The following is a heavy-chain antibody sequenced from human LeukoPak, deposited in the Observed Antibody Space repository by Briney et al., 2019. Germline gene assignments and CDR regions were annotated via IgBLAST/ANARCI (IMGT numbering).Heavy chain of an antibody. CDR2: LYTSGNT. J-gene: IGHJ4*02. CDR1: GGSISSDY. Sequence: PSETLSLTCTVSGGSISSDYWSWIRQPAGKGLEWIGRLYTSGNTKYNPSLKSRVTISVDTSKNQFSLRLNSVSAADTALYYCARHDYGDYRFDYWGQGTLVTVSS. V-gene: IGHV4-4*07. CDR3: ARHDYGDYRFDY. D-gene: IGHD4-17*01.